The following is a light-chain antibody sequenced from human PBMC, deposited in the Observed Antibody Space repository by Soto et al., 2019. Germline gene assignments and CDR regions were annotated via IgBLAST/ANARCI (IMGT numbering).Light chain of an antibody. Sequence: EIVLTQSPGTLSLSPGERATLSCGATESVDSNYLAWYQQKPGQAPRLLIYGAASRATGTPDRFSGSGSGTDFILTISRLDPEDSAVYYCQQYSDSPQTFGQGTKVDIK. CDR2: GAA. CDR3: QQYSDSPQT. J-gene: IGKJ1*01. V-gene: IGKV3-20*01. CDR1: ESVDSNY.